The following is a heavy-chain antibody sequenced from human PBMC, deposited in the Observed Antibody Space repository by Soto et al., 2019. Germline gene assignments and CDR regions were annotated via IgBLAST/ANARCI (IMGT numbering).Heavy chain of an antibody. J-gene: IGHJ4*02. Sequence: ASVKVSCKASGYTFTSYAMHWVRQAPGQRLEWMGWINAGNGNTKYSQKFQGRVTITRDTSASTAYMELSSLRSEDTAVYYCARNYLTYYYDSSGPDYWGQGTLVTVSS. CDR2: INAGNGNT. V-gene: IGHV1-3*01. CDR1: GYTFTSYA. CDR3: ARNYLTYYYDSSGPDY. D-gene: IGHD3-22*01.